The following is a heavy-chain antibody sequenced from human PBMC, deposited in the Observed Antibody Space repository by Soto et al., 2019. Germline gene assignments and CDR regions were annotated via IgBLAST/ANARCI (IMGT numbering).Heavy chain of an antibody. J-gene: IGHJ3*02. CDR1: GYSFTSYW. CDR3: AGQRVAVAGIVAFDI. CDR2: IYPGDSDT. D-gene: IGHD6-19*01. V-gene: IGHV5-51*01. Sequence: GESLKISCKGSGYSFTSYWIGWVRQMPGKGLEWMGIIYPGDSDTRYSPSFQGQVTISADKSISTAYLQWSSLKASDTAMYYCAGQRVAVAGIVAFDIWGKGTMVTVPS.